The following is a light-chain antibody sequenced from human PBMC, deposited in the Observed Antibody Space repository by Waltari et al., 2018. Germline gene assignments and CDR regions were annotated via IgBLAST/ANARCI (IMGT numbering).Light chain of an antibody. CDR2: GAS. CDR1: QTFSSN. Sequence: ELVMTQSPDTLSVSPGARAPLSCRSSQTFSSNLAWYQQKPGQAPRLLIYGASTRATGIPARFSGSGSGTEFTLTISSMQSEDFAVYYCQQYNDWPLTFGGGTKVEIK. V-gene: IGKV3-15*01. CDR3: QQYNDWPLT. J-gene: IGKJ4*01.